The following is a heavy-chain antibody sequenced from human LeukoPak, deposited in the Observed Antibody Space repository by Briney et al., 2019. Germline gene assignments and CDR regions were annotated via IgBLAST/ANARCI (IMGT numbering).Heavy chain of an antibody. J-gene: IGHJ4*02. D-gene: IGHD2-8*02. CDR3: ARGPIILGYFDY. Sequence: PSETLSLTCTVSGGSISSGGYYWSWIRQHPGKGLEWIGYIYYGGSTYYNPSLKSRVTISVDTSKNQFSLKLSSATAADTAVYYCARGPIILGYFDYWGQGTLVTVSS. CDR2: IYYGGST. CDR1: GGSISSGGYY. V-gene: IGHV4-31*03.